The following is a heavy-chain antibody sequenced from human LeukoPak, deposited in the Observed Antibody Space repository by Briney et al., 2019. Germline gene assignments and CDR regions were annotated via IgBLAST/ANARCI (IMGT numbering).Heavy chain of an antibody. CDR3: ARIPPADCTNGVCYMGGWFDP. CDR1: GYTFTSYG. D-gene: IGHD2-8*01. J-gene: IGHJ5*02. V-gene: IGHV1-18*01. CDR2: ISAYNGNT. Sequence: GASVKVSCKASGYTFTSYGISWVRQAAGQGLEWMGWISAYNGNTNYAQKLQGRVTMTPDTSTSTAYMELRSLRSDDTAVYYCARIPPADCTNGVCYMGGWFDPWGQGTLVTVSS.